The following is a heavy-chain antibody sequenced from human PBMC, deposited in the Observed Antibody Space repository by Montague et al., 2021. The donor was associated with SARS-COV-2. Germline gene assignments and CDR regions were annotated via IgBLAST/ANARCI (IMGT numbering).Heavy chain of an antibody. D-gene: IGHD1-1*01. CDR3: ARHVSTGTGRGFLDD. CDR2: ISYSGST. V-gene: IGHV4-39*01. J-gene: IGHJ3*01. Sequence: SETLSLTCTVSAGSISTNSYYWAWIRQPPGKGLEWIGSISYSGSTYFNPSLESRLTMSVDTSRTHFSLTLRSVTAADTAVYSFARHVSTGTGRGFLDDWGQGTLVTVSS. CDR1: AGSISTNSYY.